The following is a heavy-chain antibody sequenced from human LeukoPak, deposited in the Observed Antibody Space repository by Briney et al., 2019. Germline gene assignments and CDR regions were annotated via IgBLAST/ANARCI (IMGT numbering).Heavy chain of an antibody. D-gene: IGHD3-10*01. V-gene: IGHV2-70*04. CDR3: ARNPLLWFGEFYFDY. CDR1: GFSLSTSGMR. J-gene: IGHJ4*02. CDR2: IDWDDDK. Sequence: ASGPALVKPTQTLTLTCTFSGFSLSTSGMRVSWIRQPPGKALEWLARIDWDDDKFYSTSLKTRLTISKDTSKNQVVLTMTNIDPVDTATYYCARNPLLWFGEFYFDYWGQGTLVTVSS.